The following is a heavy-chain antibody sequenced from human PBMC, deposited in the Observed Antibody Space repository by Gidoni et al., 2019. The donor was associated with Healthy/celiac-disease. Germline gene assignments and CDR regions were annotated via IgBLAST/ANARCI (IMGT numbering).Heavy chain of an antibody. D-gene: IGHD5-18*01. CDR2: ISYDGSNK. J-gene: IGHJ4*02. V-gene: IGHV3-30*18. CDR1: SSYG. Sequence: SSYGMHWVRQAPGKGLEWVAVISYDGSNKYYADSVKGRFTISRDNSKNTLYLQMNSLRAEDTAVYYCAKDKEDAFTGYSYGYAPLDYWGQGTLVTVSS. CDR3: AKDKEDAFTGYSYGYAPLDY.